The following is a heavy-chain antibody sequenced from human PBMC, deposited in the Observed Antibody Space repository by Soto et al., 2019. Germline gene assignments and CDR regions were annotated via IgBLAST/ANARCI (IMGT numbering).Heavy chain of an antibody. CDR3: ARESPSSQWLPTRYFDY. J-gene: IGHJ4*02. V-gene: IGHV3-48*02. CDR2: ISGGGETI. Sequence: VQLYESGPGLVKPSGTLSLTCAVSGDSISSGNWWSWVRQSPGKGLEWVSYISGGGETIYYADSVRGRFTISRDNAQNSLFLQMNSLREEDTAVYYCARESPSSQWLPTRYFDYWGQGTLVNVSA. D-gene: IGHD6-19*01. CDR1: GDSISSGN.